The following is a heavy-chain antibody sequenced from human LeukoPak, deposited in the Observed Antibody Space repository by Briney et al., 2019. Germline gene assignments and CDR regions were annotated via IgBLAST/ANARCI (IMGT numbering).Heavy chain of an antibody. CDR1: GFTFSYYT. Sequence: GESLRLSCAAHGFTFSYYTMSWVRQAPGKGLEWVSSISSTGSSIYYADSVKGRFTISRDNAKNSLYLQMSSLRVEDTAVYYCARDDVAWNDVHWFDPWGQGTLVTVSS. D-gene: IGHD1-1*01. CDR2: ISSTGSSI. CDR3: ARDDVAWNDVHWFDP. V-gene: IGHV3-21*01. J-gene: IGHJ5*02.